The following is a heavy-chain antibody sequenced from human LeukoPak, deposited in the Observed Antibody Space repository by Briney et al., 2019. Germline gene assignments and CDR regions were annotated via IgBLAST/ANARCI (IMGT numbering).Heavy chain of an antibody. J-gene: IGHJ6*03. Sequence: GSLRLSCAASGFTFSSYWMHWVRQAPGKGLVWVSRINSDGSTTTYADSVKGRFTISRDNAKNTLYLQMNSLRAEDTAVYYCARTTEGGYTYNYFYYYYMNVWGKGTTVTISS. V-gene: IGHV3-74*01. CDR1: GFTFSSYW. CDR2: INSDGSTT. D-gene: IGHD5-18*01. CDR3: ARTTEGGYTYNYFYYYYMNV.